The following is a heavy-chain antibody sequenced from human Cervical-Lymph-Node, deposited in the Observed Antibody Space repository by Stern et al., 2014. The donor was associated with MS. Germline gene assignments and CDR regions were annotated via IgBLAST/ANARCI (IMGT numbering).Heavy chain of an antibody. CDR2: ITSSSSDT. V-gene: IGHV3-21*06. CDR3: ARKAGGYQLLRHYGLDA. J-gene: IGHJ6*02. Sequence: EVQLVESGGGLVKPGGSLRLSCAASGFNFNFFGMNWVRQAPGKGLEWVSSITSSSSDTYYADSVKGRYTISRDNAKNSLYLHLDSLRAEDTAVYYCARKAGGYQLLRHYGLDAWGQGTTVTVSS. CDR1: GFNFNFFG. D-gene: IGHD2-2*01.